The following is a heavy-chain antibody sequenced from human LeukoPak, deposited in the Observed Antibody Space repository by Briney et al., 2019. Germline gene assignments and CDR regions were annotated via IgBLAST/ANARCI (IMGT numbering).Heavy chain of an antibody. V-gene: IGHV3-23*01. CDR3: VKGFVHPTYYFDY. J-gene: IGHJ4*02. D-gene: IGHD3-10*01. CDR1: GFTFSNYA. CDR2: ITGSGDGT. Sequence: GGSLRLSCAASGFTFSNYAMMWVRQAPGKRLEWVSSITGSGDGTYYADSVRGRFTISRDNSENTLYLQLNSLRAEDTAVYFCVKGFVHPTYYFDYWDQGTLVTVSS.